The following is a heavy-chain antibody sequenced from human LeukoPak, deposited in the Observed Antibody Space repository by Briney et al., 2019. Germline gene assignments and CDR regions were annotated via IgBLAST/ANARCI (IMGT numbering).Heavy chain of an antibody. CDR2: IGGDGRGT. D-gene: IGHD1-26*01. V-gene: IGHV3-23*01. CDR1: GFTFSDYA. J-gene: IGHJ4*02. Sequence: PGGSLRLSCAASGFTFSDYAVTWVRQAPGEGLQWVSAIGGDGRGTDYADSVKGRFIISRDNSKKTVFLQMNSLRAEDTALYYCARRVGGTPDYWGLGTRVTVSS. CDR3: ARRVGGTPDY.